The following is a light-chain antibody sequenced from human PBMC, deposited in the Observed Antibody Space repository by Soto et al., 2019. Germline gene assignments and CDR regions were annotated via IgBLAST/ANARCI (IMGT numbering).Light chain of an antibody. Sequence: RATFSRRASQSVSSNLAWYRQKPGQAPRLLIYDASTRATGIPATFSGSGSGTEFTLTISSLQSEDFALYYCQHYTNWLIPFGHGA. V-gene: IGKV3-15*01. CDR1: QSVSSN. CDR2: DAS. J-gene: IGKJ5*01. CDR3: QHYTNWLIP.